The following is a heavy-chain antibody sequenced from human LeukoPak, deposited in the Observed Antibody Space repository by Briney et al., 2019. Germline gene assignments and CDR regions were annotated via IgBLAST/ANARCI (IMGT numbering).Heavy chain of an antibody. CDR2: IYYSGST. CDR1: GDSISTSSYY. V-gene: IGHV4-39*01. Sequence: SETLSLTCSVSGDSISTSSYYWGWIRQPPGKGLEWIGSIYYSGSTYYNPSLKSRVTISVDTSKNQFSLKLSSVTAADTAVYYCARRGDCSGGSCYDYWGQGTLVTVSS. CDR3: ARRGDCSGGSCYDY. D-gene: IGHD2-15*01. J-gene: IGHJ4*02.